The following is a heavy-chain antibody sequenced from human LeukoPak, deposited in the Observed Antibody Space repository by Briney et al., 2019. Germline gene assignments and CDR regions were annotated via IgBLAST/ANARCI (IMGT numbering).Heavy chain of an antibody. CDR2: INPSGGST. V-gene: IGHV1-46*01. CDR3: GKESCYAFDI. D-gene: IGHD3-10*02. Sequence: ASVKVSCKASGYTFTSYYMHWVRQAPGQGLEWMGIINPSGGSTSYAQKFQGRVTMTRDTSTSTVYMELRSLGSEDTAVYFCGKESCYAFDIWGQGTMVTVSS. J-gene: IGHJ3*02. CDR1: GYTFTSYY.